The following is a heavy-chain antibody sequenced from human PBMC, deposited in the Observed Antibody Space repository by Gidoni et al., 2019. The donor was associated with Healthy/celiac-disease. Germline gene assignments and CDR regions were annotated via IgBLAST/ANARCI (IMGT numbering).Heavy chain of an antibody. J-gene: IGHJ4*02. V-gene: IGHV1-24*01. CDR3: ATGGIAAAAPRRTFFDY. Sequence: QVQLVQSGAEVKKPGASVKVSCKVSGYTLTDLSMHWVRQAPGKGLEWMGGFDPEDGETIYAQKFQGRVTMTEDTSTDTAYMELSSLRSEDTAVYYCATGGIAAAAPRRTFFDYWGQGTLVTVSS. CDR1: GYTLTDLS. CDR2: FDPEDGET. D-gene: IGHD6-13*01.